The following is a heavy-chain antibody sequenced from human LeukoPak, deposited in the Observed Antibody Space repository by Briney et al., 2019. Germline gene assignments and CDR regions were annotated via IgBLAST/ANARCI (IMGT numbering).Heavy chain of an antibody. J-gene: IGHJ4*02. D-gene: IGHD4-17*01. CDR1: GFTFSGYS. V-gene: IGHV3-21*01. CDR2: ISSSSSYI. Sequence: GGSLRLSCAASGFTFSGYSMNWVRQAPGKGLEWVSSISSSSSYIYYADSVKGRFTISRDNAKNSLYLQMNSLRAEDTAVYYCARGPTTVTPGPIDYWGQGTLVTVSS. CDR3: ARGPTTVTPGPIDY.